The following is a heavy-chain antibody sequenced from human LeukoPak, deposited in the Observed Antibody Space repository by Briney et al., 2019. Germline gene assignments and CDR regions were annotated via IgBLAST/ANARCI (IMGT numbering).Heavy chain of an antibody. CDR1: GRTFSSYA. D-gene: IGHD3-10*01. V-gene: IGHV1-69*04. Sequence: SVKLSCKASGRTFSSYAISCVRQAPRQGLECMIRIISILCIANYAQKFQGRVTIPAEKSTSTAYMELSSLRSEDTAVYYCASRITMVRGEDPYYYYYYGMDVWGQGTTVTVSS. CDR2: IISILCIA. CDR3: ASRITMVRGEDPYYYYYYGMDV. J-gene: IGHJ6*02.